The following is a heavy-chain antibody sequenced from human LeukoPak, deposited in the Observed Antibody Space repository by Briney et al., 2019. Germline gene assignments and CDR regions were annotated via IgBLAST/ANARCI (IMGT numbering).Heavy chain of an antibody. Sequence: ASVKVSCKASGFTFTSSAVQWVRQARGQRLEWIGWIVVGSGNTSYAQKFQGRVTMTRDTSTSTVYMELSSLRSEDTAVYYCARTMVRVVFDYWGQGTLVTVSS. J-gene: IGHJ4*02. D-gene: IGHD3-10*01. V-gene: IGHV1-58*01. CDR3: ARTMVRVVFDY. CDR1: GFTFTSSA. CDR2: IVVGSGNT.